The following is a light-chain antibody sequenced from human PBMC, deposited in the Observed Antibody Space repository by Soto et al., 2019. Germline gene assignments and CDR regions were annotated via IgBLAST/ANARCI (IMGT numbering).Light chain of an antibody. J-gene: IGKJ4*01. Sequence: PGARATLSCRASQSVSSYLAWYQQKPGQAPRLLIYDASNRATGIPARFSGSGSGTDFTLTISSLEPEDFAVYYCQQRSNWPPLTFGGGTKVEIK. CDR1: QSVSSY. V-gene: IGKV3-11*01. CDR2: DAS. CDR3: QQRSNWPPLT.